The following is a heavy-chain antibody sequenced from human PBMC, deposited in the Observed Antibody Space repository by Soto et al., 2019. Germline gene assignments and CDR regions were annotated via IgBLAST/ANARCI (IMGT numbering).Heavy chain of an antibody. CDR3: ARSGGWDFDN. CDR1: GVSISSGGYY. Sequence: SETLSLTCTVSGVSISSGGYYWSWIRQHPGKGLEWIGYISYSGNTYYNPSLKSRVIISVDTSRNQISLKLRSVTAADTAVYYCARSGGWDFDNWGQGTLVTVSS. CDR2: ISYSGNT. D-gene: IGHD6-19*01. J-gene: IGHJ4*02. V-gene: IGHV4-31*03.